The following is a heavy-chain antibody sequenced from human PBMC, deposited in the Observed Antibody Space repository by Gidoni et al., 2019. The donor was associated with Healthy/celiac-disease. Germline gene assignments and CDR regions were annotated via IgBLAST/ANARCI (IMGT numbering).Heavy chain of an antibody. J-gene: IGHJ4*02. CDR2: ISYDGSNK. D-gene: IGHD6-13*01. Sequence: QVQLVESGGGVVQPGRSLRLSCAASGFTFSRYAMHGVRQAPGKGLEWVAVISYDGSNKYYADSVKGRFTISRDNSKNTLYLQMNSLRAEDTAVYYCARDIYYSSSWYTGGFDYWGQGTLVTVSS. CDR1: GFTFSRYA. V-gene: IGHV3-30-3*01. CDR3: ARDIYYSSSWYTGGFDY.